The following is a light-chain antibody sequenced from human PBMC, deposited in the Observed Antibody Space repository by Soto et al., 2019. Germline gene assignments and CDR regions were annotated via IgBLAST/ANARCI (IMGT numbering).Light chain of an antibody. CDR2: SNV. J-gene: IGLJ3*02. Sequence: QSVLTQAPSACGTPGQRVTISCSGSSSNIGSNTVSWYQQVPGTAPKLLSYSNVQRPSGVPDRFSGSKSGTSASLAIGGLQSEDEADYYCAAWDGSLNGWVVGGGTKLTVL. V-gene: IGLV1-44*01. CDR3: AAWDGSLNGWV. CDR1: SSNIGSNT.